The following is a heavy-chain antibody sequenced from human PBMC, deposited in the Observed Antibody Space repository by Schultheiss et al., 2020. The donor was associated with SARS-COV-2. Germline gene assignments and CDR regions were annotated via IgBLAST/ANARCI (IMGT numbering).Heavy chain of an antibody. CDR2: ISNSGNT. Sequence: SETLSLTCTVSGGSISSYYWSWIRQSPGKGLEWIGYISNSGNTNSNPSLKSRVTISVDTSKNQFSLKLSSVTAADTAVYYCASLPLDFWSGYYRGGGDYWGQGTLVTVSS. J-gene: IGHJ4*02. D-gene: IGHD3-3*01. CDR1: GGSISSYY. CDR3: ASLPLDFWSGYYRGGGDY. V-gene: IGHV4-59*08.